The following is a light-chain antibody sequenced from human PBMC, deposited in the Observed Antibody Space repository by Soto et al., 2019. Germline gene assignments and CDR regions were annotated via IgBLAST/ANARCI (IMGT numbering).Light chain of an antibody. J-gene: IGLJ2*01. CDR3: SSYGGFNNVL. V-gene: IGLV2-8*01. CDR2: EVT. CDR1: SIDFGGYNY. Sequence: QSALTQPPSASGSPGQSVIISCTGTSIDFGGYNYVSWYQQHPGKAPKLIIYEVTERPSGVPYRFSGSKSGNTASLTVSGLQTEDEADYYCSSYGGFNNVLFGGGTKLTVL.